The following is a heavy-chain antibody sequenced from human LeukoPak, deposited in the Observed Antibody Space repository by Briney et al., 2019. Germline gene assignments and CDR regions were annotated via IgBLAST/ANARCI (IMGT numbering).Heavy chain of an antibody. J-gene: IGHJ4*02. Sequence: GGSLRLSCAASGFTFSSYSMNWVRQALGKGLEWVSSISSSSSYIYYADSVKGRFTISRDNAKNSLYLQMNSLRAEDTAVYYCARDLVTALSPNDYWGQGTLVTVSS. V-gene: IGHV3-21*01. CDR2: ISSSSSYI. CDR3: ARDLVTALSPNDY. CDR1: GFTFSSYS. D-gene: IGHD2-21*02.